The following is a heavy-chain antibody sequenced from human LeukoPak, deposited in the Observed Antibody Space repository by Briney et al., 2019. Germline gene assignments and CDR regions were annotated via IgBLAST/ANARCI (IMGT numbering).Heavy chain of an antibody. CDR3: ASSPDYGRPFDY. D-gene: IGHD4-17*01. CDR2: ISSSGSTI. J-gene: IGHJ4*02. CDR1: GFTFSDYY. V-gene: IGHV3-11*01. Sequence: PGGSLRLSCAASGFTFSDYYMSWTRQAPGKGLEWVSYISSSGSTIYYADSVKGRFTISRDNAKNSLYLQMNSLRAEDTAVYYCASSPDYGRPFDYWGQGTLVTVSS.